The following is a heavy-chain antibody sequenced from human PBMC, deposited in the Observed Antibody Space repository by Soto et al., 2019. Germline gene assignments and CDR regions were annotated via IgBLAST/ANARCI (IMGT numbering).Heavy chain of an antibody. Sequence: EVQLVESGGALVQPGGSLRLSCAASGFTFSSYSMNWVRQAPGKGLVWVSYISSGSATIYYADSVKGRFTISRDNAKNALYLQMNSLRDEDMAVYYCTRDSASYSSSSGSYWYFDLWGRGTLVAVSS. J-gene: IGHJ2*01. D-gene: IGHD6-6*01. V-gene: IGHV3-48*02. CDR3: TRDSASYSSSSGSYWYFDL. CDR2: ISSGSATI. CDR1: GFTFSSYS.